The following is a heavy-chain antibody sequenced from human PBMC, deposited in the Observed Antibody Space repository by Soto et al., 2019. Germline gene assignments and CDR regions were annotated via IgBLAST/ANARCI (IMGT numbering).Heavy chain of an antibody. CDR2: ISYDGSDK. Sequence: QEQLVESGGGVVLPGRSLRLSCAASGFTFNTFGMHWVRQAPGKGLEWVAVISYDGSDKYYSDSVRGRFTISRDNSMNTLYLQMNSLRTEDTAVXXXXKSPNFYCSSYHCYKYYFDYWGQGTLVTVSS. CDR3: XKSPNFYCSSYHCYKYYFDY. CDR1: GFTFNTFG. J-gene: IGHJ4*02. V-gene: IGHV3-30*03. D-gene: IGHD2-2*01.